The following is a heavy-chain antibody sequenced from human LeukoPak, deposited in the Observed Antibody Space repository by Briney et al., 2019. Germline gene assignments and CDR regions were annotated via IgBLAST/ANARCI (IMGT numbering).Heavy chain of an antibody. Sequence: ASVKVSCKASGYTFTSYDINWVRQATGQGLEWMGWMNPNSGNTGYAQKFQGRVTMTRNTSISTAYMELSSLRSEGTAVYYCARGAPITIFGVVTLGGYYMDVWGKGTTVTVSS. CDR2: MNPNSGNT. D-gene: IGHD3-3*01. V-gene: IGHV1-8*01. CDR3: ARGAPITIFGVVTLGGYYMDV. J-gene: IGHJ6*03. CDR1: GYTFTSYD.